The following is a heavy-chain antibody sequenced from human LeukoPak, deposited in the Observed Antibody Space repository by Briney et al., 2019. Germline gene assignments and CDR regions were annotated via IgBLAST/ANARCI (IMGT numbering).Heavy chain of an antibody. J-gene: IGHJ4*02. V-gene: IGHV3-48*04. CDR2: ITSSGSII. Sequence: GGSLRLSCAASGFTFSSYSMNWVRQAPGKGLEWLSFITSSGSIIYYADSVKGRFTISRDNAKNSLYLQMNSLRAEDTAAYYCARDIGGSYTAIDYWGQGTLVTVSS. CDR3: ARDIGGSYTAIDY. CDR1: GFTFSSYS. D-gene: IGHD1-26*01.